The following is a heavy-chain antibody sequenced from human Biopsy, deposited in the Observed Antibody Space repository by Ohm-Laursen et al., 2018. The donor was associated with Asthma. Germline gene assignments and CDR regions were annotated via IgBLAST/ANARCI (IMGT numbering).Heavy chain of an antibody. V-gene: IGHV1-69*13. CDR3: ARCQVGYSSGWSLLLKKIYYSGMDV. Sequence: GASVKVSCKAPGGTFSNFAISWVRQAPGQGLEWLGGIMTVFGTINYAQKFQGRVTITADESTSTAYMEVTSLRSEDTAIYYCARCQVGYSSGWSLLLKKIYYSGMDVWGQGTAVTVSS. CDR1: GGTFSNFA. J-gene: IGHJ6*02. D-gene: IGHD6-19*01. CDR2: IMTVFGTI.